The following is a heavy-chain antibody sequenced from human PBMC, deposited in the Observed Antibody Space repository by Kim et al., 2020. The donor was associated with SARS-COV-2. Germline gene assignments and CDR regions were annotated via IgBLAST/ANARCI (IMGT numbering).Heavy chain of an antibody. D-gene: IGHD6-13*01. CDR3: ARFPAAAGPYYFDY. V-gene: IGHV3-7*01. J-gene: IGHJ4*02. CDR1: GFTFSSYW. CDR2: IKQDGSEK. Sequence: GGSLRLSCAASGFTFSSYWMSWVRQAPGKGLEWVANIKQDGSEKYYVDSVKGRFTISRDNAKNSLYLQMNSLRAEDTAVYYCARFPAAAGPYYFDYWGQGTLVTVSS.